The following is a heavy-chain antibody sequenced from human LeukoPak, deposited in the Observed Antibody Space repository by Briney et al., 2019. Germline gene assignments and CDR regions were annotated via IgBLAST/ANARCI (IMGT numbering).Heavy chain of an antibody. CDR2: ISGSGGST. V-gene: IGHV3-23*01. CDR1: GLTFTSTS. CDR3: AKAMEWYYFDY. J-gene: IGHJ4*02. Sequence: GGSLRLSCVVSGLTFTSTSMAWVRQAPGKGLEWVSAISGSGGSTYYADSVKGRFTISRDNSKNTLYLQMNSLRAEDTAVYYCAKAMEWYYFDYWGQGTLVTVSS. D-gene: IGHD2-8*01.